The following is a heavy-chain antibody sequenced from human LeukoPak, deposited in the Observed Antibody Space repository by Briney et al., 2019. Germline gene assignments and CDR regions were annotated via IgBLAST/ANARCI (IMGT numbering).Heavy chain of an antibody. CDR1: GGSMYSYY. CDR2: IYYSGST. D-gene: IGHD3-22*01. Sequence: PSETLSLTCTVSGGSMYSYYWSWIRQPPGKGLEWIGYIYYSGSTSYNPSLKSRVTISVDTSNTQFSLKLSSVTAADTAVYYCARSPTFYHDSDGYPRGYDYWGQGTLVTVSS. CDR3: ARSPTFYHDSDGYPRGYDY. V-gene: IGHV4-59*13. J-gene: IGHJ4*02.